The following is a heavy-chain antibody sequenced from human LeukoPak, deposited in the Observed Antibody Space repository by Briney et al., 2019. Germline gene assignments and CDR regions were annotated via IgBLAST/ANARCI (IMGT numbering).Heavy chain of an antibody. CDR3: ASFPPYMVRTDAFDI. CDR2: IKQDGSEK. CDR1: GFTFSSYW. D-gene: IGHD3-10*01. Sequence: GGSLRLSCAASGFTFSSYWMSWVRQAPGKGLEWVANIKQDGSEKYYVDSVKGRFTISRDNAKNSLYLQMNSLRAEDTAVYYCASFPPYMVRTDAFDIWGQGTMVTVSS. V-gene: IGHV3-7*01. J-gene: IGHJ3*02.